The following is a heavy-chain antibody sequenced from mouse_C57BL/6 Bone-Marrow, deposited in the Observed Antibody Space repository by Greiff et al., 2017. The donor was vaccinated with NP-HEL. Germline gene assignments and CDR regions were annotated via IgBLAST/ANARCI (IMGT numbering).Heavy chain of an antibody. V-gene: IGHV5-9-1*02. D-gene: IGHD1-1*02. CDR2: ISSGGDYI. Sequence: EVKVVESGEGLVKPGGSLKLSCAASGFTFSSYAMSWVRQTPEKRLEWVAYISSGGDYIYYADTVKGRFTISRDNARNTLYLQMSSLKSEDTAMYYCTRVRGGYDAMDYWGQGTSVTVSS. J-gene: IGHJ4*01. CDR1: GFTFSSYA. CDR3: TRVRGGYDAMDY.